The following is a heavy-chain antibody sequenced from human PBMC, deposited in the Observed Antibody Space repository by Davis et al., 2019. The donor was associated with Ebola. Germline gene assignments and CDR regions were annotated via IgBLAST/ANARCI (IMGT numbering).Heavy chain of an antibody. CDR3: AKDATTVTTIWFDP. V-gene: IGHV1-18*01. J-gene: IGHJ5*02. Sequence: AASVKVSCKTSGYTFSGYAISWVRQAPGQGLEWIGRINVYNGHTNYAQNFQGRVTVSTDTPTSIASMELRSLRSDDTALYYCAKDATTVTTIWFDPWGQGTLVTVSS. CDR2: INVYNGHT. D-gene: IGHD4-17*01. CDR1: GYTFSGYA.